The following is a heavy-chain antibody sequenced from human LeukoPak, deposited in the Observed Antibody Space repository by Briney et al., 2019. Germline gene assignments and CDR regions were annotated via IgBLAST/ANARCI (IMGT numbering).Heavy chain of an antibody. CDR1: GLPFSSYA. D-gene: IGHD6-19*01. CDR3: AKDLRPRARGWTYSSGRGEGYYFDY. CDR2: ISDSGGGT. V-gene: IGHV3-64D*09. J-gene: IGHJ4*02. Sequence: GGSLRLSCSASGLPFSSYAMQWVRQAPGKGLEYVSAISDSGGGTYCADSVKGRFTISRDNSKNTLYLQMSSLRAEDTAVYYCAKDLRPRARGWTYSSGRGEGYYFDYWGQGTLVTVSS.